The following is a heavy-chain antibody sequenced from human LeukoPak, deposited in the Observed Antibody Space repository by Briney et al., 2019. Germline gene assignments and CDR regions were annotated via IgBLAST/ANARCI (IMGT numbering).Heavy chain of an antibody. Sequence: SETLSLTCAVYGGSFSGYYWSWIRQPPGKGLEWIGEINHSGSTNYNPSLKSRVTISVDTSKNQFSLKLSSVTAADTAVYYCARVAEAAAFDYWGQGTLVTVSS. CDR1: GGSFSGYY. D-gene: IGHD6-13*01. J-gene: IGHJ4*02. CDR3: ARVAEAAAFDY. V-gene: IGHV4-34*01. CDR2: INHSGST.